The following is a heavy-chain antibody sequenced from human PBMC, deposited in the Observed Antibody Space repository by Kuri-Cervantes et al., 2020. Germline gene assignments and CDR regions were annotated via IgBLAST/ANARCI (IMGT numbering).Heavy chain of an antibody. V-gene: IGHV4-59*01. D-gene: IGHD3-10*01. CDR3: ARGITMVRGRPPRFDY. CDR2: IYYSGST. J-gene: IGHJ4*02. CDR1: GGSISSYY. Sequence: SETLSLTCTVSGGSISSYYWSWIRQPPGKGLEWIGYIYYSGSTNYNPSFKSRVTISVDTSKNQFSLKLSSVTAADTAVYYCARGITMVRGRPPRFDYWGQGTLVTVSS.